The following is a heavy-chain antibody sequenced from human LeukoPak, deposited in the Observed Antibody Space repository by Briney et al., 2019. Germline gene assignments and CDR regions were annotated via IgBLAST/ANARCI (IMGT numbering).Heavy chain of an antibody. CDR1: GYIFTAYY. Sequence: ASVKVSCKASGYIFTAYYFHWLRQAPGQGLEWMRWINPDNGDTYYAQNFRGRVTMTRATSISTTYMELNRLRFDDTAVYYCARVRRYGEGNYMDVWGKGTTVTVSS. J-gene: IGHJ6*03. D-gene: IGHD3-10*01. CDR3: ARVRRYGEGNYMDV. CDR2: INPDNGDT. V-gene: IGHV1-2*02.